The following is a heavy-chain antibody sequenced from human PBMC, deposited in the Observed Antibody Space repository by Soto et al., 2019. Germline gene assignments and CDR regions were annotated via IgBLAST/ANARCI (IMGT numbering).Heavy chain of an antibody. J-gene: IGHJ4*02. Sequence: GGSLRLSCAASGFTFSSYWMSWVRQAPGKGLEWVANIKQDGSEKYYVDSVKGRFTISRDNAKNSLYLQMNSLRAEDSAVDYGARDCGGSYFDYWGQGTLVTVSS. CDR1: GFTFSSYW. V-gene: IGHV3-7*01. D-gene: IGHD3-16*01. CDR3: ARDCGGSYFDY. CDR2: IKQDGSEK.